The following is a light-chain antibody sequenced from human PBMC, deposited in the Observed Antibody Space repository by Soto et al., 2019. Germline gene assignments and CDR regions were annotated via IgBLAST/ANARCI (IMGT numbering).Light chain of an antibody. V-gene: IGKV1-5*03. Sequence: DIHMAHFPSTLSSSLVDTVTITCRASRSDSTWLAWYQQIPGGAPKLLIYKASILESGVPSRFSGSGSGTEFTLTITSLQPEDFATYYCQQYDMFGPGTKVDIK. CDR2: KAS. CDR1: RSDSTW. CDR3: QQYDM. J-gene: IGKJ1*01.